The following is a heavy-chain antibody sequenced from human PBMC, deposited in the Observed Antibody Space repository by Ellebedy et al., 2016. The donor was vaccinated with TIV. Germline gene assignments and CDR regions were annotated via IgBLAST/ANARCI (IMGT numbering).Heavy chain of an antibody. D-gene: IGHD2-21*01. V-gene: IGHV3-23*01. CDR3: AKGYFSRAYCGGDCYLDDPFDV. CDR2: ISGSGSSI. Sequence: GGSLRLXCAASGFSFRMYDMGWVRQVPGKGLEWVSGISGSGSSIHYADSVKGRFTISRDKSKNTVSLQMNSLRDEDTALYYCAKGYFSRAYCGGDCYLDDPFDVWGQGTVVTVSS. CDR1: GFSFRMYD. J-gene: IGHJ3*01.